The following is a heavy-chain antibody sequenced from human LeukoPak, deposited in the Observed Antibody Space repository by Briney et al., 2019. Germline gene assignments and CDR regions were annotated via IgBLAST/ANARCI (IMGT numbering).Heavy chain of an antibody. V-gene: IGHV3-21*01. CDR2: ISSSSSYI. D-gene: IGHD3-16*01. J-gene: IGHJ4*02. Sequence: GGSLRLSCAASGFTLSSYSMNWVRQAPGKGLEWVSSISSSSSYIYYADSVKGRFTISRDNAKNSLYLQMNSLRAEDTAVYYCARDGTYDYVWGDFDYWGQGTLVTVSS. CDR3: ARDGTYDYVWGDFDY. CDR1: GFTLSSYS.